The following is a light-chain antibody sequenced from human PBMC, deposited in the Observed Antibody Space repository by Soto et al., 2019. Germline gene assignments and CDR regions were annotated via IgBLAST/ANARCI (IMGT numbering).Light chain of an antibody. CDR3: CSYAGSGSYV. CDR1: SSDVGSYKL. CDR2: EGS. J-gene: IGLJ1*01. V-gene: IGLV2-23*01. Sequence: QSVLTQPASVSGSPGQSITISCTGTSSDVGSYKLVSWYQQHPGKAPKLMIYEGSKRPSGVSNRFSGSKSGNTASLTISGLQAEDEADYYCCSYAGSGSYVFGTGTKLTVL.